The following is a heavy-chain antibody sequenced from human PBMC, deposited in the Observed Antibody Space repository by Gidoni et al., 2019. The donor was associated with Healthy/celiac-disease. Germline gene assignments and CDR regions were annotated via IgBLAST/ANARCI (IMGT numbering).Heavy chain of an antibody. D-gene: IGHD6-13*01. CDR2: ISSSSSYI. CDR3: ARDSRVVAAVWDWFDP. J-gene: IGHJ5*02. V-gene: IGHV3-21*01. Sequence: EVQLVESGGGLVKPGGSLRLSCAASGFTFSSYSMNWVLQAAGKGLEWVSSISSSSSYIYYANSVKGRFTISRNNAKNSLYLQMNSLRAEDTAVYYCARDSRVVAAVWDWFDPWGQGTLVTVSS. CDR1: GFTFSSYS.